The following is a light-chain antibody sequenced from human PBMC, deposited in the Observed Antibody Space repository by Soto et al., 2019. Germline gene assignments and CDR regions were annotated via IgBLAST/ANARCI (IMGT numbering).Light chain of an antibody. CDR1: QSIRNW. CDR2: KAS. CDR3: QQYDAYPLT. J-gene: IGKJ4*01. V-gene: IGKV1-5*03. Sequence: DIHMTHSASTLSSCFVDRVTITCRASQSIRNWLAWYQQKPGKAPKLLIYKASSLESGVPSGFSGSGSGTEFTLSISSLQPDDFATYFCQQYDAYPLTFGGGTKVDIK.